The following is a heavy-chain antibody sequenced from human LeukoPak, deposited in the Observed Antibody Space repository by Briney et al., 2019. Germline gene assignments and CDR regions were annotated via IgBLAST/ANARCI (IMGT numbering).Heavy chain of an antibody. D-gene: IGHD6-19*01. CDR2: IVGSGGST. J-gene: IGHJ4*02. CDR1: GFTFSSYA. V-gene: IGHV3-23*01. CDR3: AKRDSSGWYYFDY. Sequence: GGSLRLSCAASGFTFSSYAMSWVRQAPGKGLEWVSAIVGSGGSTFYADSVKGRFTIFRDNSKNTLYLQMNSLRAEDTAVYYCAKRDSSGWYYFDYWGQGALVTVSS.